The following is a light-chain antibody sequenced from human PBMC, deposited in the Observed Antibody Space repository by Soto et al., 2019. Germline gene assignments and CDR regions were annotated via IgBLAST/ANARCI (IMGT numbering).Light chain of an antibody. CDR3: QQYGSSPYT. Sequence: EIVMTQSPATLSVSPGERATLSCRASQSVGINLAWYQQKPGQPPRLLIYAASTRATGIPARFSGSGSGTEFTLTVSSLQSEDFAVYYCQQYGSSPYTFGQGTKLEIK. CDR1: QSVGIN. CDR2: AAS. J-gene: IGKJ2*01. V-gene: IGKV3-15*01.